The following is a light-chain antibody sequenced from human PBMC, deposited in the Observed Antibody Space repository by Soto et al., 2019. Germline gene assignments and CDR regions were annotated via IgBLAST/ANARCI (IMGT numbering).Light chain of an antibody. CDR1: SSNIGSNF. V-gene: IGLV1-47*01. Sequence: QSVLTQPPSASGTPGHRVTISCSGSSSNIGSNFVYWYQQLPGTAPKLLIYRNNQRPSGVPDRFSGSKSGTSASLAISGLRSEDEAAYYCAAWDDSLSGQVFGTGTKVPVL. J-gene: IGLJ1*01. CDR3: AAWDDSLSGQV. CDR2: RNN.